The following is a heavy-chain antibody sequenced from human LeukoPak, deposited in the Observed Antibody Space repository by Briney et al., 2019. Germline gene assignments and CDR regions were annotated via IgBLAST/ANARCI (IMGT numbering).Heavy chain of an antibody. D-gene: IGHD4-17*01. CDR2: INPNSGGT. Sequence: GASVTVSCKASGYTFTGYYMHWVRQAPGQGLEWMGWINPNSGGTNYAQKFQGRVTMIRDTSISTAYMELSRLRSDDTAVYYCAIHDYGDSGDYWGQGTLVTVSS. CDR3: AIHDYGDSGDY. V-gene: IGHV1-2*02. J-gene: IGHJ4*02. CDR1: GYTFTGYY.